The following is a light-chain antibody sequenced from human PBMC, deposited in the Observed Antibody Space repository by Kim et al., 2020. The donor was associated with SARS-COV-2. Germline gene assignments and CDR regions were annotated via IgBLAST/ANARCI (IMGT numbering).Light chain of an antibody. CDR2: GAS. CDR1: QSVTSNY. Sequence: SPGGRATPSCRASQSVTSNYVGWYQQKPGQAPRLLIYGASSRATGIPDRFSGSGSGTDFTLTISRLEVEDLAMYYCQQYGSSPRTFGQGTKVDIK. J-gene: IGKJ1*01. CDR3: QQYGSSPRT. V-gene: IGKV3-20*01.